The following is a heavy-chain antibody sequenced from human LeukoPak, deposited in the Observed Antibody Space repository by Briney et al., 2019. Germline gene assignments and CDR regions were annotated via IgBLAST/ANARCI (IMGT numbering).Heavy chain of an antibody. CDR1: GFTFSDHY. D-gene: IGHD6-13*01. CDR3: ARVYSSTWDGSYFDC. V-gene: IGHV3-72*01. CDR2: TRNRANSYTT. J-gene: IGHJ4*02. Sequence: SGGSLRLSCAASGFTFSDHYMDWVRQAPGKGLEWVGRTRNRANSYTTEYAASVKGRFTISRDDSKNSLYLQMNSLKTEDTAVYYCARVYSSTWDGSYFDCWGQGTLVTVSS.